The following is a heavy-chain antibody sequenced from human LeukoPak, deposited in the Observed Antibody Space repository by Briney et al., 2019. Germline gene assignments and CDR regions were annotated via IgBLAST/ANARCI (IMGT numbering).Heavy chain of an antibody. CDR3: AKGYYSGSGRYYFDF. D-gene: IGHD3-10*01. J-gene: IGHJ4*02. V-gene: IGHV3-23*01. CDR2: IGGSGSST. CDR1: GFTFSSYA. Sequence: GGSLRLSCAAAGFTFSSYAMNWVRQAPGKGLEWVSVIGGSGSSTSYADSVKGRFTISRDNSKNTLYLQMSSLRVEDTAVYYCAKGYYSGSGRYYFDFWGQGTLVTVSS.